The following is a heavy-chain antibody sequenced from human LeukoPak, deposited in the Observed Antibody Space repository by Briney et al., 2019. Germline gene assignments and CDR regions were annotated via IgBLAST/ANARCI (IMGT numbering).Heavy chain of an antibody. CDR3: ARGRYCSADICSGGDAFDI. J-gene: IGHJ3*02. CDR1: GGSINNYY. Sequence: TSETLSLTCTVPGGSINNYYWSWIRQPAGKGLEWIGRIYTRGSTNYNPSLKSRVTMSVDTSKNQFSLKLSSVTAADTAVYYCARGRYCSADICSGGDAFDIWGQGTMVSVSS. CDR2: IYTRGST. V-gene: IGHV4-4*07. D-gene: IGHD2-15*01.